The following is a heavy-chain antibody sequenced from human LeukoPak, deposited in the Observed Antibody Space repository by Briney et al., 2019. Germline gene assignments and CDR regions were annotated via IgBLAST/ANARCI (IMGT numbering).Heavy chain of an antibody. CDR3: AKDSKPYYYGSGGYYRY. D-gene: IGHD3-10*01. Sequence: GGSLRLSCAASGFTFSSYAMSWVRQAPGKGLEWVSAISGSGGSTYYADSVKGRFTISRDNSKNTLYLQMNSLRAEDTAVYYCAKDSKPYYYGSGGYYRYWGQGTLVTVSS. V-gene: IGHV3-23*01. CDR2: ISGSGGST. J-gene: IGHJ4*02. CDR1: GFTFSSYA.